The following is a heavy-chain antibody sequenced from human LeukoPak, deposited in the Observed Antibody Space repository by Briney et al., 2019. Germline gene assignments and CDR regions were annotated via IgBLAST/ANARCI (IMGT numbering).Heavy chain of an antibody. CDR1: GYTFCNFG. D-gene: IGHD2-2*01. J-gene: IGHJ4*02. CDR3: ARDMGVPAASYYFDY. V-gene: IGHV1-18*01. Sequence: ASVKVSCKASGYTFCNFGISWVRQAPGQGLEWMVWISAYNGNTKYAQKLQGRVTMTTDTSTSTAYMELRSLRSDDTAVYYCARDMGVPAASYYFDYWGQGTLVTVSS. CDR2: ISAYNGNT.